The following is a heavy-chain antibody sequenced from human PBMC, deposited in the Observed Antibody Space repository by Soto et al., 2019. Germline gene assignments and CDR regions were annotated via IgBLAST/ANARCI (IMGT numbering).Heavy chain of an antibody. CDR3: AGQWLACYGAFDP. V-gene: IGHV4-4*02. D-gene: IGHD6-19*01. J-gene: IGHJ5*02. CDR2: IHSSGYT. CDR1: GGSVNNNKW. Sequence: QVQLHESGPGLVKPSETLSLTCAVSGGSVNNNKWWSWVRQPPGKGLEWIGEIHSSGYTNYNPSLKSRATIFVDKPKNQFSVKLTSVTAADTAVYFCAGQWLACYGAFDPWGQGTLVTVSS.